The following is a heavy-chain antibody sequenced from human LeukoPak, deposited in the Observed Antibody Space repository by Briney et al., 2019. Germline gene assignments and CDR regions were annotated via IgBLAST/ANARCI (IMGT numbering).Heavy chain of an antibody. D-gene: IGHD3-3*01. CDR1: GGSISSGSYY. V-gene: IGHV4-61*02. CDR3: ARDRRFLEWLMTPYWYFDL. J-gene: IGHJ2*01. Sequence: SETLSLTCTVSGGSISSGSYYWSWIRQPAGKGLEWIGRIYTSGSTNYNPSLKSRVTISVDTSKNQFSLKLSSVTAADTAVYYCARDRRFLEWLMTPYWYFDLWGRGTLVAVSS. CDR2: IYTSGST.